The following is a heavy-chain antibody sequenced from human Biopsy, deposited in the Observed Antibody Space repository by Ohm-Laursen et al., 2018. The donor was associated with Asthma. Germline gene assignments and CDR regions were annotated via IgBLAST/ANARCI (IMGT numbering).Heavy chain of an antibody. V-gene: IGHV4-31*03. CDR3: ARVPHYDILTGFTLRYYYGMDV. Sequence: SQTLSLTYTVSGGSISSGGYYWSWIRQHPGKGLEWIGYIYYSGSTYYNPSLKSRVTISVDKSKNQFSLKLSSVTAADTAVYYCARVPHYDILTGFTLRYYYGMDVWGQGTTVTVSS. CDR2: IYYSGST. CDR1: GGSISSGGYY. D-gene: IGHD3-9*01. J-gene: IGHJ6*02.